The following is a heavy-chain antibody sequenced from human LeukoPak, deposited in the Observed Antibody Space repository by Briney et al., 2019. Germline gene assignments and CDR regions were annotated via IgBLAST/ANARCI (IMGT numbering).Heavy chain of an antibody. CDR3: ARAVVAGDY. D-gene: IGHD6-19*01. J-gene: IGHJ4*02. CDR1: GGSISSSSYY. V-gene: IGHV4-39*06. CDR2: IYYRRNT. Sequence: SETLSLTCSVSGGSISSSSYYWGWIRQAPGKGLEWIGSIYYRRNTYFNPSLKSRVSISIDTSKNQFPLMLTSVTAADMAVYYCARAVVAGDYWGQGVLVTVSS.